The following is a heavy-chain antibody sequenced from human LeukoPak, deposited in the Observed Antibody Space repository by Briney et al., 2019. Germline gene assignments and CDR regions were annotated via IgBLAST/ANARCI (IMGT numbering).Heavy chain of an antibody. V-gene: IGHV4-4*08. CDR1: GGSISSYY. CDR3: AREKYSSSWRTFDY. J-gene: IGHJ4*02. CDR2: IYTSGST. Sequence: PSETLSLTCTVSGGSISSYYWSWIRQPPGKGLEWIGYIYTSGSTNYNPSLKSRVTTSVDTSKNQFSLKLSSVTAADTAVYYCAREKYSSSWRTFDYWGQGTLVTVSS. D-gene: IGHD6-13*01.